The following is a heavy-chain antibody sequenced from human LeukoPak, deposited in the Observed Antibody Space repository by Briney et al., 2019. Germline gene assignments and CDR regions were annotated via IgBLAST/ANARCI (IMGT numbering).Heavy chain of an antibody. Sequence: PSETLSLTCSVSGGSIRNYYWSWIRQPPGKGLEWIGEINHSGSTNYNPSLKSRVTISVDTSKNQFSLKLSSVTAADTAVYYCASTEVDTAMELGYWGQGTLVTVSS. CDR2: INHSGST. CDR1: GGSIRNYY. V-gene: IGHV4-34*01. J-gene: IGHJ4*02. CDR3: ASTEVDTAMELGY. D-gene: IGHD5-18*01.